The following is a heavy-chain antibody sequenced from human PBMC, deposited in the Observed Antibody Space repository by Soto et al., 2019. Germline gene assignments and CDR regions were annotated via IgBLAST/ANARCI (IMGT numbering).Heavy chain of an antibody. J-gene: IGHJ4*02. Sequence: SETLSLTCAVYGGSFSGYYWSWIRQPPGKGLEWIGEINHSGSTNYNPSLKSRVTISVDTSKNQFSLKLSSVTAADTAVYYCAAGPRRWLQSFDYWGQGTLVTVSS. D-gene: IGHD5-12*01. CDR1: GGSFSGYY. CDR2: INHSGST. CDR3: AAGPRRWLQSFDY. V-gene: IGHV4-34*01.